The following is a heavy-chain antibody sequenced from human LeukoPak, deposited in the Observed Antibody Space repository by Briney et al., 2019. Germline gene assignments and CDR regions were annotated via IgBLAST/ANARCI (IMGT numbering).Heavy chain of an antibody. CDR1: GGSISSYY. CDR3: ARGRWLLPDN. CDR2: IYYSGST. Sequence: SETLSLTCTVSGGSISSYYWSWIRQPPGKGLEWIGYIYYSGSTNYNPSLKSRVTISVDTSKNHFSLTLSSVTAADTAVYYCARGRWLLPDNWGQGTLVTVSS. D-gene: IGHD3-22*01. V-gene: IGHV4-59*12. J-gene: IGHJ4*02.